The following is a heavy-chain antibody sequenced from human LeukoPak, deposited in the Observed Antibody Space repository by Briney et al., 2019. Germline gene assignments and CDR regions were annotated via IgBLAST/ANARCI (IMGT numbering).Heavy chain of an antibody. CDR1: GGSVSSGGYY. CDR3: ARDPVDTAFGI. CDR2: IYYSGST. J-gene: IGHJ3*02. Sequence: SETLSLTCTVSGGSVSSGGYYWSWIRQPPGKEREWIGYIYYSGSTNYNPSLKSRVTISVDTSKNQFPLKLRSVTAADTAVYYCARDPVDTAFGIWGQGTMVTVSS. V-gene: IGHV4-61*08. D-gene: IGHD3-9*01.